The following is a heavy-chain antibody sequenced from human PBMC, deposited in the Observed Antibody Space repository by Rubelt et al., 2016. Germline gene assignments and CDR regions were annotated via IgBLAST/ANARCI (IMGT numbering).Heavy chain of an antibody. CDR1: GGSISSGSYY. D-gene: IGHD6-13*01. J-gene: IGHJ6*02. CDR3: ARGGKQQLGPYYYVMDV. CDR2: VYYSGRT. V-gene: IGHV4-39*07. Sequence: QLQLQESGPGLVKPSETLSLTCTVSGGSISSGSYYWGWIRQPPGKELEWLGSVYYSGRTYYNPSLKSRVSMSAATSKNQFSLKLSSVTAADTAVYYCARGGKQQLGPYYYVMDVWGQGTTVTVSS.